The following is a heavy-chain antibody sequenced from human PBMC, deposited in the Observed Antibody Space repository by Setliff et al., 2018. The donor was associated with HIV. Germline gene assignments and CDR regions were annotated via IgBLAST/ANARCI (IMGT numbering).Heavy chain of an antibody. CDR1: GGTLSSLDYN. CDR2: VYYSGSV. D-gene: IGHD1-26*01. Sequence: KSSETLSLTCSVSGGTLSSLDYNWGWIRQPPGKGLEWIGSVYYSGSVNCNPSLKSRVTMSVDTSKNQFTLNLNSVTSADTAVYYCARHRGSYLDPLDVWGRGTMVTVSS. CDR3: ARHRGSYLDPLDV. J-gene: IGHJ3*01. V-gene: IGHV4-39*01.